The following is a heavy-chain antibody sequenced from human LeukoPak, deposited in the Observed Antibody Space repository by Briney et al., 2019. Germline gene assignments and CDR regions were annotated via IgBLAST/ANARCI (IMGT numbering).Heavy chain of an antibody. J-gene: IGHJ6*02. V-gene: IGHV3-7*01. CDR3: AREFTPLIQFWPRSLDDRYGMDV. D-gene: IGHD5-18*01. Sequence: GGSLRLSCAASGFTFSSYWMAWVRQAPGKGLEWVANIKTDGYDKYYVDSLKGRFTISRDNAENSLYLQMDSLRAEDTAVYYCAREFTPLIQFWPRSLDDRYGMDVWGQGTTVTVSS. CDR2: IKTDGYDK. CDR1: GFTFSSYW.